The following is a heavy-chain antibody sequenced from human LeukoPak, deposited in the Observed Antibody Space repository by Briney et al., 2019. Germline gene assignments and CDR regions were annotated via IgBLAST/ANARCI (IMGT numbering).Heavy chain of an antibody. V-gene: IGHV1-18*01. Sequence: ASVKVSCKASGYTFTSYGISWVRQAPGQGLEWMGWIGAYNGNTNYAQKLQGRVTMTTDTSTSTAYMELRSLRSDDTAVYYCARDPPSAAGTPRFGDYWGQGTLVTVSS. CDR3: ARDPPSAAGTPRFGDY. D-gene: IGHD6-13*01. CDR2: IGAYNGNT. J-gene: IGHJ4*02. CDR1: GYTFTSYG.